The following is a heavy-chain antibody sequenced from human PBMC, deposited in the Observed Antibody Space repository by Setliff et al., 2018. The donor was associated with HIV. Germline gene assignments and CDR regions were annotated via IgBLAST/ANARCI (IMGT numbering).Heavy chain of an antibody. CDR3: ARWVTTPTKGAFDI. D-gene: IGHD3-22*01. V-gene: IGHV4-39*01. Sequence: KPSETLSLTCTVSGGSISNGYYYWVWIRQPPGKGLEWIGGIFYTGSAHYNPSLKSRVTISVDTSRNQFSMKLSSVTAADTTMYYCARWVTTPTKGAFDIWGQGTVVTVSS. CDR1: GGSISNGYYY. CDR2: IFYTGSA. J-gene: IGHJ3*02.